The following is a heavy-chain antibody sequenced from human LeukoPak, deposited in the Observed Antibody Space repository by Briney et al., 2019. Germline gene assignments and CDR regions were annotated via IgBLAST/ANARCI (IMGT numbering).Heavy chain of an antibody. CDR2: ISGSGGST. CDR3: AKDQIVVVPAALDY. CDR1: GFTFSSYA. Sequence: PGGSLRLSCAASGFTFSSYAMSWVRQAPGKGLVWVSAISGSGGSTYYADSVKGRFTISRDNSKNTLYLQMNSLRAEDTAVYYCAKDQIVVVPAALDYWGQGTLVTVSS. V-gene: IGHV3-23*01. J-gene: IGHJ4*02. D-gene: IGHD2-2*01.